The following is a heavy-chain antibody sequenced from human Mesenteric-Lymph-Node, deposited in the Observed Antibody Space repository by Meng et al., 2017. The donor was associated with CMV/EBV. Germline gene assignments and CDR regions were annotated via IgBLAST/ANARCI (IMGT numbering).Heavy chain of an antibody. Sequence: GESLKISCKASGYNFTNYWIGWVRQKHGNDLEWMGIISPSDSDTKYSPSFQGQVTIPADKSISTACLQWSSLEASDTAMYYCARMDAFHYGMDVWGQGTTVTVSS. D-gene: IGHD2-2*03. CDR3: ARMDAFHYGMDV. V-gene: IGHV5-51*01. CDR1: GYNFTNYW. J-gene: IGHJ6*02. CDR2: ISPSDSDT.